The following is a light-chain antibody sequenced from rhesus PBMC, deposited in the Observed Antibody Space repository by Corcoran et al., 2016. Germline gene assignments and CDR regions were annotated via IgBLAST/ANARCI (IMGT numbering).Light chain of an antibody. J-gene: IGKJ3*01. CDR3: QQYSSRPFP. CDR2: KAA. CDR1: QGISSW. Sequence: DIQMTQSPSSLSVSVGDTVTITCRASQGISSWLAWSPQKPGKAPKLLIYKAASLQSGVPSRFSGSGYGTDVTLTISSLQSEDFATYYCQQYSSRPFPFGPGTKLDIK. V-gene: IGKV1-22*01.